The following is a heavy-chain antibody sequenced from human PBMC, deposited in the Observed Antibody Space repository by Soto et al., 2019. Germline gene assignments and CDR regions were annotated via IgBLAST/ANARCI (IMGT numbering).Heavy chain of an antibody. J-gene: IGHJ6*02. CDR1: GYTFTSYG. D-gene: IGHD3-3*01. Sequence: ASVKVSCKASGYTFTSYGISWVRQAPGQGLEWMGWISAYNGNTNYAQKLQGRVTMTTDTSTSTAYMELRSLRSDDAAVYYCARAATYYDFWSGYYKDYGMDVWGQGTTVTVSS. V-gene: IGHV1-18*04. CDR3: ARAATYYDFWSGYYKDYGMDV. CDR2: ISAYNGNT.